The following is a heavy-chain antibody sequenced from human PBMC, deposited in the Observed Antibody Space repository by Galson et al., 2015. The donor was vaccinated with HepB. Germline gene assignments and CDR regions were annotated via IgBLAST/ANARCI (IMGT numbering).Heavy chain of an antibody. Sequence: SLRLSCAASGFTFSSYAMSWVRQAPGKGLEWVSGISGSGGGTYYADSVRGRFTISRDNSKDTLYLQMNSLRAGDTAVYYCTKESPVAGIPYFDFWGQGTLVTVSS. CDR1: GFTFSSYA. CDR3: TKESPVAGIPYFDF. CDR2: ISGSGGGT. D-gene: IGHD6-19*01. J-gene: IGHJ4*02. V-gene: IGHV3-23*01.